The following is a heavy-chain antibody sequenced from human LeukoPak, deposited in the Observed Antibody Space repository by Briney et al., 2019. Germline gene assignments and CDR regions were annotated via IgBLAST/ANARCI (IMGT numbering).Heavy chain of an antibody. CDR1: GGSISSYY. CDR2: IHYTGTT. D-gene: IGHD2-2*02. V-gene: IGHV4-59*12. Sequence: PSETLSLTCTVSGGSISSYYWSWIRQPPGKGLEWIGDIHYTGTTKYNPSVKSRVTISIDTSKNQFSLELSSVTAADTAVYYCASLGYCSSTSCYRRRDYWGQGTLVTVSS. J-gene: IGHJ4*02. CDR3: ASLGYCSSTSCYRRRDY.